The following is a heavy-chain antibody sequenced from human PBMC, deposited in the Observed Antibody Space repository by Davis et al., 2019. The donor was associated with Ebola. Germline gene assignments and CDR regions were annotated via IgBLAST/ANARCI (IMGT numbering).Heavy chain of an antibody. V-gene: IGHV1-69*13. CDR2: IIPIFGTA. CDR1: GGTFSSYA. CDR3: AVGSYTVGGLLDS. J-gene: IGHJ4*02. D-gene: IGHD1-26*01. Sequence: SVKVSCKASGGTFSSYAISWVRQAPGQGLEWMGGIIPIFGTANYAQKFQGRVTITADESTSTAYMEVRSLRSEDTAVYYCAVGSYTVGGLLDSWGQGTLVTVSS.